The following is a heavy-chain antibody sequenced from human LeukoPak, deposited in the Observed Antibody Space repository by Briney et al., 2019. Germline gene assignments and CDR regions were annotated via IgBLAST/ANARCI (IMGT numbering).Heavy chain of an antibody. CDR3: ARDHAFGGVIALDY. D-gene: IGHD3-16*02. V-gene: IGHV3-23*01. CDR2: ISGSRGNT. CDR1: GFTFSSYA. Sequence: GGSLRLSCAASGFTFSSYAMSWVRQAPGKGLEWVSAISGSRGNTYYADSVKGRFTISRDNAKNSLYLQMNSLRAEDTAVYYCARDHAFGGVIALDYWGQGTLVTVSS. J-gene: IGHJ4*02.